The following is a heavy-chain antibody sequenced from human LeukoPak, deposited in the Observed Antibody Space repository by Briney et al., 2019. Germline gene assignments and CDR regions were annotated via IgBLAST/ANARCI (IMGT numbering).Heavy chain of an antibody. CDR3: ARDRGGYYDFWSGYLSFDY. CDR2: IIPIFGTA. Sequence: SVKVSFKASGGTFSSYAISWVRQAPGQALEWMGRIIPIFGTANYAQKFQGRVTSTTDESTSTAYMELSSLRSEDTAVYYCARDRGGYYDFWSGYLSFDYWGQGTLVTV. V-gene: IGHV1-69*05. J-gene: IGHJ4*02. CDR1: GGTFSSYA. D-gene: IGHD3-3*01.